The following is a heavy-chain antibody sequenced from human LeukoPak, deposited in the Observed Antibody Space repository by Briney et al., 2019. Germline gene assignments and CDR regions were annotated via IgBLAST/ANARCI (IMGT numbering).Heavy chain of an antibody. D-gene: IGHD3-22*01. J-gene: IGHJ3*02. CDR1: GGPISSGGYY. Sequence: SQTLSLTCTVSGGPISSGGYYWSWIRQPPGQGLEWIGYINCSGSTNYNPSLKSRVTISVDTSQNQLSLKLSSVTAADTAVDYCAITHDSSGYYGGAFDIWGQGTMVTVSS. CDR2: INCSGST. V-gene: IGHV4-61*08. CDR3: AITHDSSGYYGGAFDI.